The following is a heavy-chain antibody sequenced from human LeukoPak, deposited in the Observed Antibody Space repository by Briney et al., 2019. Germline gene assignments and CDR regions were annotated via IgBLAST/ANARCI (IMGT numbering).Heavy chain of an antibody. V-gene: IGHV4-39*07. CDR2: IYYSGSI. CDR1: SVSISSSSYY. Sequence: PSETLSLTCTVSSVSISSSSYYWGWIRQPPGKGLEWIGSIYYSGSIYFNPSLKSRVTISLDTSKNQFSLKLSSVTAADTAVYFCARALGYCSGGSCYYFDYWGQGTLVTVSS. CDR3: ARALGYCSGGSCYYFDY. D-gene: IGHD2-15*01. J-gene: IGHJ4*02.